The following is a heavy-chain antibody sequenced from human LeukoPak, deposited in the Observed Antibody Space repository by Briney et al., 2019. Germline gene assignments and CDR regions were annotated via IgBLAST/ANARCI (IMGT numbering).Heavy chain of an antibody. D-gene: IGHD2-15*01. Sequence: PGGSLRLPCAASGFTFSDHHMDWVRQAPGKGREWVGRSRNKAKSHITEYAASVRRRFTISRDDSKNSLYLQMNSLKTEAAAVYYCASAYGSGDSCYDYSGDYWGQGTLVTVSS. CDR1: GFTFSDHH. V-gene: IGHV3-72*01. CDR3: ASAYGSGDSCYDYSGDY. J-gene: IGHJ4*02. CDR2: SRNKAKSHIT.